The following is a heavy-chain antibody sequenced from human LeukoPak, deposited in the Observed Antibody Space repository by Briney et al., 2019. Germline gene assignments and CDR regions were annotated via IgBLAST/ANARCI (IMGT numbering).Heavy chain of an antibody. Sequence: PGGSLRLSCAASGITLSDFWFSWVRQAPGKGLEWVARIKAKIHGETIDYAAPVRGRFIISRDNAKNSLYLQMNSLRAEDTALYYCAKDIASGWLQPNAFGYWGQGTLVTVSS. CDR3: AKDIASGWLQPNAFGY. D-gene: IGHD5-24*01. J-gene: IGHJ4*02. V-gene: IGHV3-15*05. CDR2: IKAKIHGETI. CDR1: GITLSDFW.